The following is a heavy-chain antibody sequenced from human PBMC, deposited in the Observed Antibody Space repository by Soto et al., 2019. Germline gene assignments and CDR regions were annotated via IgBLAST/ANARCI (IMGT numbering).Heavy chain of an antibody. Sequence: GASVKVSCKASGYTFTSYAMHWVRQAPGQRLEWMGWINAGNGNTKYSQKFQGRVTITRDTSASTAYMELSSPRSEDTAVYYCARDRRDYYYDSSGYYPNDAFDIWGQGTMVTVSS. J-gene: IGHJ3*02. CDR1: GYTFTSYA. CDR3: ARDRRDYYYDSSGYYPNDAFDI. CDR2: INAGNGNT. V-gene: IGHV1-3*01. D-gene: IGHD3-22*01.